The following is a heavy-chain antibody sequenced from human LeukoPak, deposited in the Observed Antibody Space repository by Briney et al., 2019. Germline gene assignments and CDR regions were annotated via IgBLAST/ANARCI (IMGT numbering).Heavy chain of an antibody. CDR3: ARWGLAYTIDF. CDR2: INPGAGEK. V-gene: IGHV3-7*01. D-gene: IGHD2-21*01. J-gene: IGHJ4*02. Sequence: GALRLSCAASGFSFITYCMACFRQAPGKRLEWVANINPGAGEKYYVDSVKGRFTISRDDAKTSLYLQMDNLRVEDTAVYSCARWGLAYTIDFWGQGTLVTVSS. CDR1: GFSFITYC.